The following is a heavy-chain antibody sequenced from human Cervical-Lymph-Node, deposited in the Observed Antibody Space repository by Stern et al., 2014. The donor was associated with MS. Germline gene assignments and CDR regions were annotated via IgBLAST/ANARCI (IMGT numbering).Heavy chain of an antibody. D-gene: IGHD3-22*01. CDR3: AKDGGYYSDLAY. V-gene: IGHV1-46*01. CDR2: INPSGGST. CDR1: GYTFTSSY. Sequence: QVQLLQPGTEVKKPGASVKVSCKASGYTFTSSYIHWVRMAPVHRLQWVGIINPSGGSTRNAQKFHGRVTLTKATTNSTVYMELRGLTSEDTAIYFCAKDGGYYSDLAYWGQGTLVTVSS. J-gene: IGHJ4*02.